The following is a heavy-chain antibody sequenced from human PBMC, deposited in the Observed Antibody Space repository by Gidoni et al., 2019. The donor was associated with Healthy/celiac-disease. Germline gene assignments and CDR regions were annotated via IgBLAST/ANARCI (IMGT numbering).Heavy chain of an antibody. CDR1: GGTFSSYA. Sequence: QVPLVPSGAEVTKPGSSVKVSCNASGGTFSSYAISWVRQAPGQGLAWMGGIIPIFGTANYAQKFQGRVTITADKSTSTAYMELSSLRSEDTAVYYCAVQSGSYPAFDIWGQGTMVTVSS. D-gene: IGHD1-26*01. CDR2: IIPIFGTA. J-gene: IGHJ3*02. V-gene: IGHV1-69*06. CDR3: AVQSGSYPAFDI.